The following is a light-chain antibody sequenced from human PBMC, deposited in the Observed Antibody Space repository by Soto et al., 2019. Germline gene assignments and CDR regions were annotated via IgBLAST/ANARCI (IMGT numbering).Light chain of an antibody. V-gene: IGLV2-14*01. CDR3: SSYTSSSTTYV. Sequence: QSALTQPASVSGSPGQSITISCTGTSSDVGGYNYVSWYQQHPGKAPKLMIYDVSNRPSGVCNRCSGSKSGNTASLTISGLQAEDEADYYCSSYTSSSTTYVFGTGTKLTVL. J-gene: IGLJ1*01. CDR2: DVS. CDR1: SSDVGGYNY.